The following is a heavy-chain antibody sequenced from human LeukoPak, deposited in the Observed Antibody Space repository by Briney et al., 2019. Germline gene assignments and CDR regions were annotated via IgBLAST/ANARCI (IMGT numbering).Heavy chain of an antibody. CDR1: GYTFTSYG. CDR2: ISAYNGNT. V-gene: IGHV1-18*01. CDR3: ASSTVVTADPRPYGMDV. J-gene: IGHJ6*02. D-gene: IGHD2-21*02. Sequence: ASVTVSCKASGYTFTSYGISWVRQAPGQGLEWMGWISAYNGNTNYAQKLPGRVTMTTDTSTSTAYMELRSLRSDDTAVYYCASSTVVTADPRPYGMDVWGQGTTVTVSS.